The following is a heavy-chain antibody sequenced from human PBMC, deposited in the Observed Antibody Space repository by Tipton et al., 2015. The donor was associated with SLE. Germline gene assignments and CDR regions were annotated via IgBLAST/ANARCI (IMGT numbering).Heavy chain of an antibody. J-gene: IGHJ6*03. CDR2: IYYDETT. Sequence: TLSLTCTVSGDSIRNENYYWGWFRQPPGKGLEWIAAIYYDETTYYNTSLDSRATISVDMSKNQFSLNLRSVTAADTAVYFCARTRQQLDGDYYYYMDVWGQGTMVTV. V-gene: IGHV4-39*01. CDR1: GDSIRNENYY. D-gene: IGHD6-13*01. CDR3: ARTRQQLDGDYYYYMDV.